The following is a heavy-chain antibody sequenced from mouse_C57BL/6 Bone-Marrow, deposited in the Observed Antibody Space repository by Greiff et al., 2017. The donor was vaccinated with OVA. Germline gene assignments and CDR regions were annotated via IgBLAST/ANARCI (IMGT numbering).Heavy chain of an antibody. CDR3: ARMDYDYGGYAMDY. J-gene: IGHJ4*01. Sequence: VQLVESGAELVKPGASVKMSCKASGYTFTTYPIEWMKQNHGKSLEWIGNFHPYNDDTKYNEKFKGKATLTVEKSSSTVYLELSRLTSDDSAVYYCARMDYDYGGYAMDYWGQGTSVTVSS. CDR2: FHPYNDDT. D-gene: IGHD2-4*01. V-gene: IGHV1-47*01. CDR1: GYTFTTYP.